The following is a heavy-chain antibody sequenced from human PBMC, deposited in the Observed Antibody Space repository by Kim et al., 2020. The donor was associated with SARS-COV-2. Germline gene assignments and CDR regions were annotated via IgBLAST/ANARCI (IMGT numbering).Heavy chain of an antibody. Sequence: GGSLRLSCAASGFTFTTYSINWVRQAPGKGLEWVSSISGSTTYIYYGDSVKGRFTISRDNAKNSVYLQMNSLRAEDTAVYYCARSRDGYRSAFDIWGHGT. D-gene: IGHD5-12*01. V-gene: IGHV3-21*01. CDR3: ARSRDGYRSAFDI. CDR1: GFTFTTYS. CDR2: ISGSTTYI. J-gene: IGHJ3*02.